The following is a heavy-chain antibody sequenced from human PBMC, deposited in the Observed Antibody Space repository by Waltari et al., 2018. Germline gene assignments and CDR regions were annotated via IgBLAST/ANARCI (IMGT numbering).Heavy chain of an antibody. CDR2: FYYSGST. D-gene: IGHD6-19*01. CDR1: GGSISSGGYY. J-gene: IGHJ6*03. CDR3: ARGIYSSGWYGTDYYYYYYMDV. Sequence: QVQLQESGPGLVKPSQTLSLTCTVSGGSISSGGYYWSWIRQHPGKRLEWSGYFYYSGSTNYTPSLKRRDTISVDTSKNHVSLKLSSVTAADTAVYYCARGIYSSGWYGTDYYYYYYMDVWGKGTTVTVSS. V-gene: IGHV4-61*08.